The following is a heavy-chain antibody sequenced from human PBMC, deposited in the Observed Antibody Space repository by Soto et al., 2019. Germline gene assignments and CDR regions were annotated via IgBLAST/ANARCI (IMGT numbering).Heavy chain of an antibody. CDR1: GASISSGGYY. V-gene: IGHV4-31*03. J-gene: IGHJ4*02. Sequence: SETLSLTCTVSGASISSGGYYGSWIRQHPGEGLEWIGFIYYSGSTYYNPSLKSRVTISVDTSKNQFSLRLNSVTAADTAVYYCTRDRGRGPSWSSGWFDYWGQGTLVTVSS. D-gene: IGHD6-19*01. CDR2: IYYSGST. CDR3: TRDRGRGPSWSSGWFDY.